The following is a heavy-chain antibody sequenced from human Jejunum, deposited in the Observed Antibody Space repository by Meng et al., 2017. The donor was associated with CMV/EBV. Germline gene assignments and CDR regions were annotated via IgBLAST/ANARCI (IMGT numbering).Heavy chain of an antibody. CDR2: NNWNDDK. V-gene: IGHV2-5*01. CDR1: GVARSTPRVG. D-gene: IGHD3-3*01. Sequence: IKLKGCGPPLGKPPRTCTLTCTFCGVARSTPRVGVGWIRQPPGKALGWLALNNWNDDKRYSPSLKRRLTITKDTTKNQVVLTMTNMDPADTATYYCARTIETFGVLLEFDYWGQGTLVTVSS. J-gene: IGHJ4*02. CDR3: ARTIETFGVLLEFDY.